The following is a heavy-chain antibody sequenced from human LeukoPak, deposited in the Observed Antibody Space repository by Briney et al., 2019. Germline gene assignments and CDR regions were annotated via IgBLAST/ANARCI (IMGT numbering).Heavy chain of an antibody. CDR3: AKGAGSTIEYFQH. CDR1: GFTFSNYA. J-gene: IGHJ1*01. CDR2: ISGSDGST. D-gene: IGHD1-7*01. Sequence: GGSLRLSCAASGFTFSNYAMSWVRQAPGKGPGWVSGISGSDGSTYYADSVKGRFTISRDNSKNTLYLQMNSLRAEDTAVYYCAKGAGSTIEYFQHWGLGTLVTVSS. V-gene: IGHV3-23*01.